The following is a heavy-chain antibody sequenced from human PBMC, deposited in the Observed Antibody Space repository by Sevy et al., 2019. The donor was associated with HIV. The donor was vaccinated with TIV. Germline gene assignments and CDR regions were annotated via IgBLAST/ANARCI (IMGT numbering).Heavy chain of an antibody. CDR2: INSDSVVT. Sequence: ASVKVSCKASGYIFSDYYIHWVRQAPGQGLEWMAWINSDSVVTNYAQRLQGEVTVTRETSLRRAYLELTNLKSNDTAIYYCARLTTQPTSDLYGLDVWGQGTTVTVSS. D-gene: IGHD4-17*01. CDR1: GYIFSDYY. V-gene: IGHV1-2*02. CDR3: ARLTTQPTSDLYGLDV. J-gene: IGHJ6*02.